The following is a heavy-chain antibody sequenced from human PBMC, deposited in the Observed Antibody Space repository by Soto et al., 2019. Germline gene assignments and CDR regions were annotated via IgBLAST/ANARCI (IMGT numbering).Heavy chain of an antibody. Sequence: GGSLRLSCAASGSTFSSYWMTWVRQAPGKGLEWVANIKHDGSESYYVDSVKGRFIISRDNAANSLYLQMTNLRTEDTSVYYCARDRRSGSNVWGYYYAMDVWGQGATVTVSS. J-gene: IGHJ6*02. CDR2: IKHDGSES. D-gene: IGHD3-16*01. CDR1: GSTFSSYW. CDR3: ARDRRSGSNVWGYYYAMDV. V-gene: IGHV3-7*01.